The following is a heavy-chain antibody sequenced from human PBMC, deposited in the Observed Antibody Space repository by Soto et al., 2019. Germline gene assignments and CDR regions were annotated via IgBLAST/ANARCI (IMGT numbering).Heavy chain of an antibody. CDR2: NYYSGIT. D-gene: IGHD6-6*01. CDR1: GGSISSGGYY. CDR3: ARGSSIAGLYYGMDV. Sequence: QVQLQESGPGLVKPSQTLSLTCTVSGGSISSGGYYWTWIRQHPGKGLEWIGYNYYSGITYYNPSLKSRVNISLATSKNQFSLKLSSVASADTAVYYCARGSSIAGLYYGMDVWGQGTTVTVSS. V-gene: IGHV4-31*03. J-gene: IGHJ6*02.